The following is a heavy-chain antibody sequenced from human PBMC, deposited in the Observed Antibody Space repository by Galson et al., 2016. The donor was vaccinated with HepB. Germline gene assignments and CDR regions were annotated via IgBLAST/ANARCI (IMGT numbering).Heavy chain of an antibody. D-gene: IGHD2/OR15-2a*01. J-gene: IGHJ3*02. Sequence: SLRLSCAASGFLFSTYAMNWVRQAPGKGLDWVSCIGGSGGRTYYADSVKGRFTVSRDNSKNTLFLQMTGLRVEDTAVYFCAKNEGFALSSVSRGDAFDIWGQGTTVTVSS. V-gene: IGHV3-23*01. CDR1: GFLFSTYA. CDR2: IGGSGGRT. CDR3: AKNEGFALSSVSRGDAFDI.